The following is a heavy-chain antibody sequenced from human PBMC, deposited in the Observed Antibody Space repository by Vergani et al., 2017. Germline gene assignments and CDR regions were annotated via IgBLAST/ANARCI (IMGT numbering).Heavy chain of an antibody. Sequence: QVQLQESGPGLVKPSQTLSLTCTVSGGSISSGGYYCSWIRQHPGKGLEWIGYIYYSGSTYYNPSIKSRVTISVETSKNQFSLKLSSVTAADTAVYYCARGPSDYDCWGGYYKGNWFDPWGQGTLVTVSS. CDR1: GGSISSGGYY. D-gene: IGHD3-3*01. V-gene: IGHV4-31*03. J-gene: IGHJ5*02. CDR2: IYYSGST. CDR3: ARGPSDYDCWGGYYKGNWFDP.